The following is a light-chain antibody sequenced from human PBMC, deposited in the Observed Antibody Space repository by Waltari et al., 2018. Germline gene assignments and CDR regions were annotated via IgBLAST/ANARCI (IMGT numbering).Light chain of an antibody. Sequence: QAVVTQEPALTVSPGGTVTLTCGSSTAPVTSGHYPYWFQQKAGQAPRTLISDTSNKHSWTPARFSGSLLGGKAALTLSGAQPEDEAEYYCLLSYSGARVFGGGTKLTVL. J-gene: IGLJ2*01. CDR3: LLSYSGARV. V-gene: IGLV7-46*01. CDR1: TAPVTSGHY. CDR2: DTS.